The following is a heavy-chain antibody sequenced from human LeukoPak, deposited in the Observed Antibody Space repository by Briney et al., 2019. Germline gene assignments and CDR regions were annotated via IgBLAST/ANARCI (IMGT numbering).Heavy chain of an antibody. V-gene: IGHV3-30*02. CDR3: AKDRDPWKSTAISDFDY. D-gene: IGHD1-1*01. J-gene: IGHJ4*02. CDR2: IWYDGSNT. Sequence: GGSLRLSCAGSGFTFKNSGMHWVRQAPGKGLEWVAIIWYDGSNTYYADSVKGRFTISRDNSKNTLYLQMNSLRGEDTAVYFCAKDRDPWKSTAISDFDYWGQGTLVTVSS. CDR1: GFTFKNSG.